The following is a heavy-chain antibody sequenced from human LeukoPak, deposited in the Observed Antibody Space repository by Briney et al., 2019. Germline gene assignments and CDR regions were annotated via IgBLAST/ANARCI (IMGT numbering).Heavy chain of an antibody. CDR1: GFTFSDYY. CDR3: AKDLLRWAFDY. V-gene: IGHV3-11*05. CDR2: INGGNSDT. J-gene: IGHJ4*02. Sequence: GESLRLSCAASGFTFSDYYMSWVRQAPGKGLEWVSAINGGNSDTNYAESVKGRFTISRDNSRNTLYLQMNSLRAEDTAVYYCAKDLLRWAFDYWGQGTLVTVSS. D-gene: IGHD2-15*01.